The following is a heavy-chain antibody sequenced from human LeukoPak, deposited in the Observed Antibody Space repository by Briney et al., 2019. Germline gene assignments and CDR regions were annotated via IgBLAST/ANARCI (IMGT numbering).Heavy chain of an antibody. CDR2: IYYSGST. J-gene: IGHJ3*02. V-gene: IGHV4-31*03. D-gene: IGHD1-7*01. Sequence: PSQTLSLTCTVSGGSISSGGYYWSWIRQHPGKGLEWIGYIYYSGSTYYNPSLKSRVTISVDTSKNQFSLKLSSVTAADTAVYYCARGGGGYNRNYLSAFDIWGQGTMVTVSS. CDR3: ARGGGGYNRNYLSAFDI. CDR1: GGSISSGGYY.